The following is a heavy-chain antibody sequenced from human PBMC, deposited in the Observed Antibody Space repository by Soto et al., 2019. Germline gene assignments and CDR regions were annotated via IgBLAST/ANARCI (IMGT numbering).Heavy chain of an antibody. V-gene: IGHV1-69*01. J-gene: IGHJ5*02. CDR1: GGVFRNYA. Sequence: QVQLVQSGAEVQKPGSSVKVSCKASGGVFRNYAINWVRQAPGQGLEWMGGIIPVFGTADYPQKFQGRVTITADESTTTAYMELTSLKTEGPAVYFCARDPWGSYSFGSWGQGTLVTVAS. CDR3: ARDPWGSYSFGS. CDR2: IIPVFGTA. D-gene: IGHD1-26*01.